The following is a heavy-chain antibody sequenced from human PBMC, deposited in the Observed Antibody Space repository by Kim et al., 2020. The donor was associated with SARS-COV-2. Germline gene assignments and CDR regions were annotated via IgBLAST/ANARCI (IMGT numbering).Heavy chain of an antibody. CDR2: ISSSSSYI. J-gene: IGHJ6*02. V-gene: IGHV3-21*04. D-gene: IGHD1-26*01. CDR3: ARDQLPGRVTKIWGMDV. Sequence: GGSLRLSCAASGFTFSSYSMNWVRQAPGKGLEWVSSISSSSSYIYYADSVKGRFTISRDNAKNSLYLQMNSLRAEDTAVYYCARDQLPGRVTKIWGMDVWGQGTTVTVSS. CDR1: GFTFSSYS.